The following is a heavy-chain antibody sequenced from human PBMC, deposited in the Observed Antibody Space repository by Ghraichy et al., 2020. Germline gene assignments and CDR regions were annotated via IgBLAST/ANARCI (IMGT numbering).Heavy chain of an antibody. J-gene: IGHJ6*02. V-gene: IGHV5-51*01. Sequence: ESLNISCKGSGYSFTSYWIGWVRQMPGKGLEWMGIIYPGDSDTRYSPSFQGQVTISADKSISTAYLQWSSLKASDTAMYYCATSYRGSYYGGDYYYGMDVWGQGTTVTVSS. CDR3: ATSYRGSYYGGDYYYGMDV. CDR1: GYSFTSYW. CDR2: IYPGDSDT. D-gene: IGHD4-23*01.